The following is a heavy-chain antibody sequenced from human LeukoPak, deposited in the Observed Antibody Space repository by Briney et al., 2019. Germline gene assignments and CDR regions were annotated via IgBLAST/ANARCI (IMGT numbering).Heavy chain of an antibody. CDR2: INHSGST. CDR3: ARPLFLEWLSFDY. V-gene: IGHV4-34*01. CDR1: GGSFSGYY. Sequence: SETLSLTCAVYGGSFSGYYWSWIRQPPGKGLEWIGEINHSGSTDYNPPLKSRVTISVDTSKNQFSLKLSSVTAADTAVYYCARPLFLEWLSFDYWGQGTLVTVSS. D-gene: IGHD3-3*01. J-gene: IGHJ4*02.